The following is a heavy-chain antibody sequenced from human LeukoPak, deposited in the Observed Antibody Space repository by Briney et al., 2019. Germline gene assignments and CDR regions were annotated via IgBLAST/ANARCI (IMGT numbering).Heavy chain of an antibody. CDR2: INPNSGGT. D-gene: IGHD3-10*01. V-gene: IGHV1-2*02. CDR1: GYTFTGYY. CDR3: ARRDYYGSGSYYSHNWFDP. J-gene: IGHJ5*02. Sequence: ASVEVSCKASGYTFTGYYMHWVRQAPGQGLEWMGWINPNSGGTNYAQKFQGRVTMTRDTSISTAYMELSRLRSDDTAVYYCARRDYYGSGSYYSHNWFDPWGQGTLVTVSS.